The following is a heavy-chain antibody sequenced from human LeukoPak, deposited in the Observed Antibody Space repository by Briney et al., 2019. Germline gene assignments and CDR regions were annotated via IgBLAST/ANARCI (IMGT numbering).Heavy chain of an antibody. V-gene: IGHV3-30*02. Sequence: GGSLRLSCAASGFTFSSYGMHWVRQAPGKGLEWVAFIRYDGSNKYYADSVKGRFTISRDNSKNTLYLQMNSLRAEDTAVYYCARRGYDILTGIMTFDYWGQGTLVTVSS. D-gene: IGHD3-9*01. J-gene: IGHJ4*02. CDR1: GFTFSSYG. CDR2: IRYDGSNK. CDR3: ARRGYDILTGIMTFDY.